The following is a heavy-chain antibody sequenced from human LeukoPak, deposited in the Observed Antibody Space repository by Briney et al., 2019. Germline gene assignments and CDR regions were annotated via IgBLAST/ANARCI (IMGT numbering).Heavy chain of an antibody. V-gene: IGHV1-18*01. D-gene: IGHD5-18*01. CDR3: ARRGYSYGRHYGMDV. CDR2: ISAYNGNT. Sequence: ASVKVPCKASGYTFTSYGISWVRQAPGQGLEWMGWISAYNGNTNYAQKLQGRVTMTTDTSTSTAYMELRSLRSDDTAVYYCARRGYSYGRHYGMDVWGQGTTVTVSS. J-gene: IGHJ6*02. CDR1: GYTFTSYG.